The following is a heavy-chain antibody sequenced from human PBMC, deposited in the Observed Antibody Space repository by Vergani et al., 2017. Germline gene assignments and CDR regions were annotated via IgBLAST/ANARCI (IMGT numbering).Heavy chain of an antibody. Sequence: DVHLAESGGGLFQPGGSLRLSCSASGFSFNSYWMHWVRQVPGKGLLWVSRIKSDGSITAYADSVKGRFTISRDNAKNSLYLQMNSLRAEDTAVYYCARDQGNRYFDWLNAFDIWGQGTMVTVSS. J-gene: IGHJ3*02. D-gene: IGHD3-9*01. CDR3: ARDQGNRYFDWLNAFDI. CDR1: GFSFNSYW. V-gene: IGHV3-74*03. CDR2: IKSDGSIT.